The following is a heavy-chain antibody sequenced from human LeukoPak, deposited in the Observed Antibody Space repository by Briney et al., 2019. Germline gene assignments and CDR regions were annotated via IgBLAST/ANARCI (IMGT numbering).Heavy chain of an antibody. CDR3: ATTDVVAAAGIDY. D-gene: IGHD6-13*01. CDR2: ISYDGSNK. Sequence: GGSLRLSCAASGFTFSSYAMHWVRQAPGKGLEWVAVISYDGSNKYYADSVKGRFTISRDNSKNTLYLQMNSLRAEDTAVYYCATTDVVAAAGIDYWGQGTLVTVSS. CDR1: GFTFSSYA. V-gene: IGHV3-30-3*01. J-gene: IGHJ4*02.